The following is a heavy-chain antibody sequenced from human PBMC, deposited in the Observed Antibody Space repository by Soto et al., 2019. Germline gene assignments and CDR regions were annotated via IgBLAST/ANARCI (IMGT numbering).Heavy chain of an antibody. V-gene: IGHV1-69*02. CDR2: IIPILGIA. CDR3: ARAVHSPQYCSGGSCFTHDYYYYMDV. Sequence: QVQLVQSGAEVKKPGSSVKVSCKASGGTFSSYTISWVRQAPGQGLEWMGRIIPILGIANYAQKFQGRVTITEDKSTSTAYMELSSLRSEDTAVYYCARAVHSPQYCSGGSCFTHDYYYYMDVWGKGTTVTVSS. J-gene: IGHJ6*03. CDR1: GGTFSSYT. D-gene: IGHD2-15*01.